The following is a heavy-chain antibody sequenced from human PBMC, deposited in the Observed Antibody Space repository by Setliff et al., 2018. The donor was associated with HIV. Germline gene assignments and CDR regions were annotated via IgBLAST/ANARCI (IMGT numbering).Heavy chain of an antibody. CDR2: IYFNGIT. V-gene: IGHV4-39*07. CDR3: AREIYGGNSRPFDY. D-gene: IGHD4-17*01. CDR1: GDSVSSRSYY. Sequence: PSETLSLTCSVSGDSVSSRSYYWGWIRQSPGKGLEWIGSIYFNGITHDNPSLKSRVTTSVDTSKNQFSLKLSSVTAADTAVYYCAREIYGGNSRPFDYWGQGTLVTVSS. J-gene: IGHJ4*02.